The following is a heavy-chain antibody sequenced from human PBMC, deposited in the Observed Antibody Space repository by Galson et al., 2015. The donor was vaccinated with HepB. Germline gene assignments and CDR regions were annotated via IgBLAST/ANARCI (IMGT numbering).Heavy chain of an antibody. CDR3: VKEGSWFGGDWFDP. Sequence: SLRLSCAGSGFIFRHHAMAWIRQAPGKGLEWVSGINGRGSTRSYSDAVRGRFSISRDNSKATVFLQMGNLRAEDTAVYYCVKEGSWFGGDWFDPWGQGALLTVS. CDR2: INGRGSTR. V-gene: IGHV3-23*01. CDR1: GFIFRHHA. J-gene: IGHJ5*02. D-gene: IGHD3-16*01.